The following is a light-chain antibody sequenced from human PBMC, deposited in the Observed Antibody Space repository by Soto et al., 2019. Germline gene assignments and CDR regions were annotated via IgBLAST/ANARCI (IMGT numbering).Light chain of an antibody. J-gene: IGLJ1*01. CDR1: SSDVGTYNL. CDR3: CSYAGSSTYV. CDR2: EGS. Sequence: QSVLTQPASVSGSPGQSITISCTGTSSDVGTYNLVSWYQHHPGKAPKLMIYEGSKRPSGVSNRFSGSKSGNTASLTISGIQAEEGADYYCCSYAGSSTYVFGTGTKLTVL. V-gene: IGLV2-23*01.